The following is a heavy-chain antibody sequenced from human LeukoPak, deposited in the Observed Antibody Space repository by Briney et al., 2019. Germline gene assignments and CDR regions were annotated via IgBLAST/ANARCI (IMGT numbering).Heavy chain of an antibody. D-gene: IGHD4-17*01. V-gene: IGHV4-59*01. Sequence: SETLSLTCTVSGGSISSYYWSWIRQPPGQGLGRIGYIYYSGSTNYNPSLKSRVTISVDTSKNQFSLKLSSVTAADTAVYYCARARVLGPVTTWFVDYWGQGTLVTVSS. CDR1: GGSISSYY. J-gene: IGHJ4*02. CDR3: ARARVLGPVTTWFVDY. CDR2: IYYSGST.